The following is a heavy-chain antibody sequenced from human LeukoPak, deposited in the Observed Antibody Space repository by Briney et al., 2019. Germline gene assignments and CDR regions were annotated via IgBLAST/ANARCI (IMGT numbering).Heavy chain of an antibody. CDR1: GFTFSSYA. V-gene: IGHV3-30*04. Sequence: GGSLRLSCAASGFTFSSYAMHWVRQAPGKGLESVTVMSYDGTNQYYADSVKGRFTISRDNSKNTLYLQMNSLIPEDTAVYYCARQYISGQWYFDYWGQGTLVTVSS. CDR2: MSYDGTNQ. CDR3: ARQYISGQWYFDY. J-gene: IGHJ4*02. D-gene: IGHD5-18*01.